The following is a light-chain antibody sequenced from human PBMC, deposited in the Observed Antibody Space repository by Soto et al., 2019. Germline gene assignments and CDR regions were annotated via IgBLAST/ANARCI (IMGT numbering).Light chain of an antibody. CDR1: QSVSSS. J-gene: IGKJ1*01. CDR2: SGD. Sequence: EVVATQSPDTLSLSPGETATLSCRASQSVSSSVAWYQHRPGQSPRLVVYSGDKRAPGIPPRFSGSGSGTDFTLTISSLESDDFAIYYCQQRYSWLRAFGPGTKV. CDR3: QQRYSWLRA. V-gene: IGKV3-11*01.